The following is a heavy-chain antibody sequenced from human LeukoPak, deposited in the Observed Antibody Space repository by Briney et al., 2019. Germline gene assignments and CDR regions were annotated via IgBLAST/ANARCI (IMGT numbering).Heavy chain of an antibody. Sequence: PSETLSLTCTVSGYSISSGYYWGWIRPPPGKGLEWIGSIYTSGSTNYNPSLKSRVTMSVDTSKNQFSLKLSSVTAADTAVYYCARDGPYYYDSSGLFDYWGQGTLVTVSS. CDR3: ARDGPYYYDSSGLFDY. CDR2: IYTSGST. CDR1: GYSISSGYY. V-gene: IGHV4-38-2*02. D-gene: IGHD3-22*01. J-gene: IGHJ4*02.